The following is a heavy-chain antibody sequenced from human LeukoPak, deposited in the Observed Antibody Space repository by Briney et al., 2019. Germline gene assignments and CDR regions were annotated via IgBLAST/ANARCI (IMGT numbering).Heavy chain of an antibody. Sequence: SETLSLTCTVSGGSISSHYWSWIRQPPGRGLEWIGYIYYSGSTNYNPSLKSRVTISVDTSKNQFSLKLSSVTAADTAVYYCARRDDAFDIWGRGTMVSVSS. V-gene: IGHV4-59*11. J-gene: IGHJ3*02. CDR3: ARRDDAFDI. CDR1: GGSISSHY. CDR2: IYYSGST.